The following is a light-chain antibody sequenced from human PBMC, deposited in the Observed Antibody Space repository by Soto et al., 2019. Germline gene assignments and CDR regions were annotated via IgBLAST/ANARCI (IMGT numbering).Light chain of an antibody. CDR3: QQYGSSPLT. J-gene: IGKJ4*01. CDR1: QSVSSDY. Sequence: EIVLTQSPGTLSLSPGERATLSCRASQSVSSDYLAWYQQKPGQTPKVLIYRASSRATGIPERFSGSGSGTDFTLTISRLEPEDFAVYYCQQYGSSPLTFGGGTKVEIK. V-gene: IGKV3-20*01. CDR2: RAS.